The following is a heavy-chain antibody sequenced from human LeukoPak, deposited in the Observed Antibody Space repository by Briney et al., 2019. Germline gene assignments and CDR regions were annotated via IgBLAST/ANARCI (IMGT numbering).Heavy chain of an antibody. Sequence: GGSLRLSCAASGFTFSSYAMHWVRQAPGKGLGWVAVISYDGSNKYYADSVKGRFTISRDNSKNTLYLQMNSLRAEDAAVYYCARERYSGYDFDFDYWGQGTLVTVSS. D-gene: IGHD5-12*01. CDR2: ISYDGSNK. J-gene: IGHJ4*02. CDR3: ARERYSGYDFDFDY. V-gene: IGHV3-30-3*01. CDR1: GFTFSSYA.